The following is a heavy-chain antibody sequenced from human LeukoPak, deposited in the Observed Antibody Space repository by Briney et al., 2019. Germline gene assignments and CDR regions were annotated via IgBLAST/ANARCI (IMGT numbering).Heavy chain of an antibody. J-gene: IGHJ4*02. D-gene: IGHD2-15*01. CDR1: GFTFSSYA. CDR3: ARASMEDIVVVVAATLGY. Sequence: GRSLRLSCAASGFTFSSYAMHWVRQAPGKGLEWVAVISYDGSNKYYADSVKGRFTISRDNSKNTLYLQMNSLRAEDTAVYYCARASMEDIVVVVAATLGYWGQGTLVTVSS. V-gene: IGHV3-30-3*01. CDR2: ISYDGSNK.